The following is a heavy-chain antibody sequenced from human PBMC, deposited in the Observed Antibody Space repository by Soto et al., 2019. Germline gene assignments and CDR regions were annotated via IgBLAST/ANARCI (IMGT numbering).Heavy chain of an antibody. Sequence: QVQLVQSGAEVRKPGSSVQVSCKASGGICSNYGVSWARQAPGQGLEWLGGIVPVFVKADYAQKFQGRVTITAYESTSTAYMERSSLTSEDTAMYYGARGLTTQSFVATRYWGQGPLFTVSS. D-gene: IGHD5-12*01. J-gene: IGHJ4*02. CDR2: IVPVFVKA. V-gene: IGHV1-69*01. CDR1: GGICSNYG. CDR3: ARGLTTQSFVATRY.